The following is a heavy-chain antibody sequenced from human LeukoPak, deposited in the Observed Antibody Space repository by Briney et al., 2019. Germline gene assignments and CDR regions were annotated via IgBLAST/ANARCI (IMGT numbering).Heavy chain of an antibody. Sequence: PGGSLRLSCAASGFTFSNAWMSWVRQAPGKGLEWVSAISVSGGGTFYVDSVKGRFTISRDNSKNTLYLQMNSLRAEDTAVYYCAKGLRDGSNQRFDYWGQGTLVTVSS. V-gene: IGHV3-23*01. J-gene: IGHJ4*02. CDR3: AKGLRDGSNQRFDY. CDR1: GFTFSNAW. CDR2: ISVSGGGT. D-gene: IGHD5-24*01.